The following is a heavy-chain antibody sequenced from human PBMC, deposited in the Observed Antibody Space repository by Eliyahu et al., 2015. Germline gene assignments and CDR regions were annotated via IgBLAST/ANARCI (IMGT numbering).Heavy chain of an antibody. Sequence: QEQLVESGGGVVQPGGSLXLSCAASGFHFNSYGMHWVRQAPGKGLEWVAFIRYDGSNKDYADSVKGRFTISRDISKSTLYLQMNSLGTEDTAVYYCAKGIVVSENLGFDPWGQGTLVTVSS. CDR1: GFHFNSYG. D-gene: IGHD3-22*01. CDR2: IRYDGSNK. J-gene: IGHJ5*02. CDR3: AKGIVVSENLGFDP. V-gene: IGHV3-30*02.